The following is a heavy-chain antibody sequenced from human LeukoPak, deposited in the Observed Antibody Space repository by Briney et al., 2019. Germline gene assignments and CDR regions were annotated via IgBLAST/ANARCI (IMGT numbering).Heavy chain of an antibody. CDR1: GGSISSGSYY. CDR3: ARSGYFAYCEY. V-gene: IGHV4-61*02. D-gene: IGHD2-21*01. J-gene: IGHJ4*02. Sequence: SETLSLTCTVSGGSISSGSYYWSWIRQPAGKGLEWIGRIYTSGSTNYNPSLKSRVTISVDTSKNQFSLKLSSVTAADTAVYYCARSGYFAYCEYWGQGTLVTVSS. CDR2: IYTSGST.